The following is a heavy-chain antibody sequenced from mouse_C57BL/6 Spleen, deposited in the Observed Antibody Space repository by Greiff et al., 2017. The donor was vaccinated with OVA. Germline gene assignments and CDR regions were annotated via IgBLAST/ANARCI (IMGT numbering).Heavy chain of an antibody. CDR1: GFTFSSHA. D-gene: IGHD2-4*01. J-gene: IGHJ2*01. CDR2: INDGGSYT. CDR3: ARGEGYCDYGSFDY. Sequence: EVQGVESGGGLVKPGGSLKLSCAASGFTFSSHAMSWVRQTPEKRLEWVATINDGGSYTYYPDNVKGRFTFSRDNAKNNLYLQMSHLKSENTAVYYGARGEGYCDYGSFDYWGQGTTLTVSS. V-gene: IGHV5-4*01.